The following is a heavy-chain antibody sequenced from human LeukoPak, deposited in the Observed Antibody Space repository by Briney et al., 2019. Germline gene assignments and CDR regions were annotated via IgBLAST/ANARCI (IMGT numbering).Heavy chain of an antibody. D-gene: IGHD3-22*01. V-gene: IGHV4-34*01. J-gene: IGHJ4*02. Sequence: SETLSPTCAVDDGSFTDYNWSWIRRSPGKGLEWIAEIHHSGGTNYSPTFKSRVTLLVDTSKNQLSLILRSVTAADTAVYYCVRNGYDSSGYYFWSDYRGQGTPVTVSS. CDR2: IHHSGGT. CDR3: VRNGYDSSGYYFWSDY. CDR1: DGSFTDYN.